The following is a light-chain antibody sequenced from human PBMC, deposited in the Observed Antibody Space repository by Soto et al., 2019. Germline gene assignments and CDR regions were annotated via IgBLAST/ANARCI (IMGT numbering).Light chain of an antibody. CDR1: SSDVGGYKY. V-gene: IGLV2-14*01. CDR2: EVN. J-gene: IGLJ1*01. Sequence: QSALTQPASVSGSPGQTITISCSGSSSDVGGYKYVSWYQQHPGKAPKLMIYEVNNRPSGVSNRFAGSKSGKTAFLTISGLQAEDEADYYCTAYTRSSTLVFGTGTKLTVL. CDR3: TAYTRSSTLV.